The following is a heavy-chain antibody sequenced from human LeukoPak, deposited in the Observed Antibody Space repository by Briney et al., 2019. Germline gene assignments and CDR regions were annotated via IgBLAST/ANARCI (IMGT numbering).Heavy chain of an antibody. J-gene: IGHJ4*02. Sequence: ASVKVSCKASGYTFAGYYMHWVRQAPGQGLEWMGRINPNSGDTDYAQNFQGRVTMTRDTSISTAYMELSRLRSDDTAVYYCAREIRWVTRDFWGQGTLVTVSS. CDR1: GYTFAGYY. CDR3: AREIRWVTRDF. V-gene: IGHV1-2*06. CDR2: INPNSGDT. D-gene: IGHD4-23*01.